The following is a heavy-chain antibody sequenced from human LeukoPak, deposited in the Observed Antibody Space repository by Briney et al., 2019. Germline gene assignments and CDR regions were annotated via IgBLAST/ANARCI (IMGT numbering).Heavy chain of an antibody. CDR2: ISWNSGSI. CDR3: AKRPLSGYISYSDF. D-gene: IGHD3-22*01. J-gene: IGHJ4*02. CDR1: GFSFDDYA. V-gene: IGHV3-9*01. Sequence: GRSLRLSCAASGFSFDDYAMHWVRQAPGKGLEWVSGISWNSGSIGYADSVRGRFTISRDNAKNSLYLQMNSLRAEDTALYYCAKRPLSGYISYSDFWGQGTLVTVSS.